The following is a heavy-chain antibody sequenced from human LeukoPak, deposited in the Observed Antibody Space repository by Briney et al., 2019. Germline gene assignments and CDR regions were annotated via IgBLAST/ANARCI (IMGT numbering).Heavy chain of an antibody. D-gene: IGHD3-10*01. J-gene: IGHJ3*02. CDR2: ISSSSSTI. CDR3: ARSITMVRGARSAFDI. Sequence: PGGSLRLSCAASGFTFSSYSMNWVRQAPGKGLEWVSYISSSSSTIYYADSVKGRFTISRDNAKNSLYLQMNSLRAEDTAVYYCARSITMVRGARSAFDIWGQGTMVTVSS. V-gene: IGHV3-48*04. CDR1: GFTFSSYS.